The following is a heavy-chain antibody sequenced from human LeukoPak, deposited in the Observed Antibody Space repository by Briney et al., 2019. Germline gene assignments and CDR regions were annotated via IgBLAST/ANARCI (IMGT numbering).Heavy chain of an antibody. V-gene: IGHV3-33*06. CDR2: IWYDGSNK. J-gene: IGHJ4*02. CDR3: AKDPSGRWSGSYVDY. CDR1: GFTFSSYG. D-gene: IGHD1-26*01. Sequence: GGSLRLSCAASGFTFSSYGMHWVRQAPGKGLEGVAVIWYDGSNKYYADSVKGRFTISRDNSKNTLYLQMNRLRAQDTAVYYCAKDPSGRWSGSYVDYWGQGTLVTVSS.